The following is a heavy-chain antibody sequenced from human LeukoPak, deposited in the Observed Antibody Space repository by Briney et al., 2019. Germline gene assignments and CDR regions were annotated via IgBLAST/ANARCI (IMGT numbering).Heavy chain of an antibody. J-gene: IGHJ4*02. CDR1: GFTFSSYS. V-gene: IGHV3-48*01. D-gene: IGHD4-17*01. CDR2: ISSSSSTI. CDR3: AKDWDDYGDYLPLDY. Sequence: PGGSLRLSCAASGFTFSSYSMNWVRQAPGKGLEWVSYISSSSSTIYYADSVKGRFTISRDNAKNSLYLQMNSLRAEDTAVYYCAKDWDDYGDYLPLDYWGPGTLVTVSS.